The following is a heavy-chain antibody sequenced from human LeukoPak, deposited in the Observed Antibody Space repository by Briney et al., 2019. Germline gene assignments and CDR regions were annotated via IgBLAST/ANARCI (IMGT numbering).Heavy chain of an antibody. D-gene: IGHD5-12*01. CDR2: VRDKPYGGTT. CDR3: TRVLGYSGYFYFDY. Sequence: GGSLRLSCTASGFTFGDYDMSWFRQAPGKGLEWVGFVRDKPYGGTTEYAASVKGRFTISRDDSKSIAYLQMNSLKTDDTAVYYCTRVLGYSGYFYFDYWGQGTLVTVSS. CDR1: GFTFGDYD. J-gene: IGHJ4*02. V-gene: IGHV3-49*03.